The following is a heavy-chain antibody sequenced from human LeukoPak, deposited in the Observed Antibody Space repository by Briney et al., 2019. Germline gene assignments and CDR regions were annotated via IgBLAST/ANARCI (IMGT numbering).Heavy chain of an antibody. CDR3: ARDSGYGKFDY. D-gene: IGHD5-12*01. V-gene: IGHV3-30-3*01. CDR2: ISYDGSNT. CDR1: GFIFSDNA. J-gene: IGHJ4*02. Sequence: GRSLRLSCAASGFIFSDNAMHWVRQAPGKGLEWVARISYDGSNTYYADSVKGRFTISRDNAKNSLYLQMNSLRAEDTAVYYCARDSGYGKFDYWGQGTLVTVSS.